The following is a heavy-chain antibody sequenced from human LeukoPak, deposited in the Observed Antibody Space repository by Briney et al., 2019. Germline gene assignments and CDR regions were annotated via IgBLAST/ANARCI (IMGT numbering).Heavy chain of an antibody. V-gene: IGHV3-23*01. D-gene: IGHD3-22*01. CDR3: AKDQVYYDSSGY. J-gene: IGHJ4*02. CDR2: ISGSGGST. CDR1: GFTFSRYA. Sequence: GGSLRLSCAASGFTFSRYAMSWVRQAPGKGLEWVSAISGSGGSTYYADSVKGRFTISRDNSQNTLYLQMNSLRAEDTAVYYCAKDQVYYDSSGYWGQGTLVTVSS.